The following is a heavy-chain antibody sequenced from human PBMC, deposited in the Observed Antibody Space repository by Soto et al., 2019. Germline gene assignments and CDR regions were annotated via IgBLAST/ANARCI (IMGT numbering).Heavy chain of an antibody. V-gene: IGHV4-39*02. D-gene: IGHD5-12*01. J-gene: IGHJ4*02. CDR2: IYYTGDT. CDR1: GGSISSDNYF. Sequence: QLQLQESGPGLVKRSETLSLTCTVSGGSISSDNYFWGWFRQPPGRGLEWIGSIYYTGDTYYNPSLKRRVTISVDTSKNQFSLKLSSVTAADTAVYYCARDGYNDVPFDYWGQGTLVTVSS. CDR3: ARDGYNDVPFDY.